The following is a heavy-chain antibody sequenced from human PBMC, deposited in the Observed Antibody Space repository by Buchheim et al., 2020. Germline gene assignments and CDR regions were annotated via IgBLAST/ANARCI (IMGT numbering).Heavy chain of an antibody. V-gene: IGHV4-59*08. CDR2: IYYSGST. J-gene: IGHJ4*02. CDR1: GGSISSHY. CDR3: ARQGEIAAAGLYYFDY. D-gene: IGHD6-13*01. Sequence: QVQLQESGPGLVKPSETLSLTCTVSGGSISSHYWSWIRQPPGKGLEWIWYIYYSGSTNNNPSLQNLITISVDTSKRQLSLKLRSLTAADTALYYCARQGEIAAAGLYYFDYWGQGTL.